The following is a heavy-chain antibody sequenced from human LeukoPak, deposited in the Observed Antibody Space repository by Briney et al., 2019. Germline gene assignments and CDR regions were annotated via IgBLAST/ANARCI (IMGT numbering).Heavy chain of an antibody. CDR2: ISYDGSNK. CDR1: GFTFSSYG. Sequence: PGGSLRLSCAASGFTFSSYGMHWVRQAPGKGLEWVAVISYDGSNKYYADSVKGRFTISRDNSKNTLYLQMNSLRAEDTAVYYCASFAEGIAVAAKDYWGQGTLVTVSS. D-gene: IGHD6-19*01. CDR3: ASFAEGIAVAAKDY. J-gene: IGHJ4*02. V-gene: IGHV3-30*03.